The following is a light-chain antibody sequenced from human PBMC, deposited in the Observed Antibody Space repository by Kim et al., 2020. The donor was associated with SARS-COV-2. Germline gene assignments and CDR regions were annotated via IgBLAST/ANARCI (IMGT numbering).Light chain of an antibody. CDR2: GAS. J-gene: IGKJ2*01. CDR1: QSVSSN. V-gene: IGKV3-15*01. CDR3: QQYNNWPPT. Sequence: EIVMTQSPATLSVSPGERATLSCRASQSVSSNLAWYQQKPVQAPRLLIYGASTRATGIPARFSGSGSGTEFTLTISSLQSEDFAVYYCQQYNNWPPTFGQGTKLEI.